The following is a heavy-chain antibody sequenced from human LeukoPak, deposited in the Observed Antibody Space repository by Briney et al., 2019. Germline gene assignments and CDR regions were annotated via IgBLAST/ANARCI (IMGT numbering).Heavy chain of an antibody. J-gene: IGHJ4*02. CDR3: ARLMSRTSDHGDYVGGFDY. CDR2: IYYSGST. CDR1: GGSISSSSYY. V-gene: IGHV4-39*07. D-gene: IGHD4-17*01. Sequence: SETLSLTCTVSGGSISSSSYYWGWIRQPPGKGLEWIGSIYYSGSTYYSPSLKSRVTISVDTSKNQFSLKLSSVTAADTAVYYCARLMSRTSDHGDYVGGFDYWGQGTLVTVSS.